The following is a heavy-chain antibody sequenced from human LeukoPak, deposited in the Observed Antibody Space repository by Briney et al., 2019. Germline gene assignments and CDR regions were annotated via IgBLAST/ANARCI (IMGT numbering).Heavy chain of an antibody. CDR3: ARGAPDFWNVYYMDV. Sequence: ASVKVSCKASGYTFTSYDINWVRQATGQGLEWMGWMNPNSGNTGYAQQFQGRVTITRNTSISTAYMELRSLRSDDTAVYYCARGAPDFWNVYYMDVWGKGTTVSVSS. J-gene: IGHJ6*03. D-gene: IGHD3-3*01. CDR1: GYTFTSYD. CDR2: MNPNSGNT. V-gene: IGHV1-8*03.